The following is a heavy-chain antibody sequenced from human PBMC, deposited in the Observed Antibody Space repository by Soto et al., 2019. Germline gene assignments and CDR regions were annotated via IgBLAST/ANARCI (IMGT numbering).Heavy chain of an antibody. D-gene: IGHD4-4*01. Sequence: SVKVSCKASGGTFSSYTISWVRQAPGQGLEWMGRIIPILGIANYAQKFQGRVTITADKSTSTAYMELSSLRSEDTAVYYCARTTVTDYYYYYMDVWGKGTTVTVSS. CDR2: IIPILGIA. J-gene: IGHJ6*03. CDR3: ARTTVTDYYYYYMDV. V-gene: IGHV1-69*02. CDR1: GGTFSSYT.